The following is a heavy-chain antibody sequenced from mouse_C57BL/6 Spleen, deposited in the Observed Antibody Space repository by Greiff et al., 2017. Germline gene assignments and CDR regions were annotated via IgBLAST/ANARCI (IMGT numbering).Heavy chain of an antibody. CDR1: GYSFTDYN. V-gene: IGHV1-39*01. CDR3: ARSITTVGGWYFDV. CDR2: INPNYGTT. J-gene: IGHJ1*03. D-gene: IGHD1-1*01. Sequence: EVKLVESGPELVKPGASVKISCKASGYSFTDYNMNWVKQSNGKSLEWIGVINPNYGTTSYNQKFKGKATLTVDQSSSTAYMQLNSLTSEDSAVYYCARSITTVGGWYFDVWGTGTTVTVSS.